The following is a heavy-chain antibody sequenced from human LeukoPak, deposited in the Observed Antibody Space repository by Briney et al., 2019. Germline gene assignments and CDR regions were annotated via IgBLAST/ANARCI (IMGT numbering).Heavy chain of an antibody. CDR2: IRYDGSNK. V-gene: IGHV3-30*02. CDR1: GFTFSSYG. Sequence: GGSLRLSCAASGFTFSSYGMHWVRQAPGKGLEWVAFIRYDGSNKYYADSVKGRFTISRDNSKNTLYLQMNSLRAEDTAVYYCARDQMGAAAGIFDYWGQGTLVTVSS. D-gene: IGHD6-13*01. CDR3: ARDQMGAAAGIFDY. J-gene: IGHJ4*02.